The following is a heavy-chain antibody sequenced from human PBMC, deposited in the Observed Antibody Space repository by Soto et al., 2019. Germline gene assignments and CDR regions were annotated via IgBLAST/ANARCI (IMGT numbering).Heavy chain of an antibody. CDR1: GFTFSSYG. V-gene: IGHV3-30*18. J-gene: IGHJ6*02. D-gene: IGHD3-22*01. Sequence: GGSLRLSCAASGFTFSSYGMHWVRQAPGKGLEWVAVISYDGSNKYYADSVKGRFTISRDNSKNTLYLQMNSLRAEDTAVYYCAKVVYDSGGTYYYYGMDVWGQGTTVTVSS. CDR2: ISYDGSNK. CDR3: AKVVYDSGGTYYYYGMDV.